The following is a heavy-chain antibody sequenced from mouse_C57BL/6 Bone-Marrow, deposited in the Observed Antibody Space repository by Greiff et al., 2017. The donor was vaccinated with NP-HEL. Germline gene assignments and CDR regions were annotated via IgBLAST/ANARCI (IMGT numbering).Heavy chain of an antibody. CDR2: INPNNGGT. Sequence: VQLQQSGPELVKPGASVKISCKASGYTFTDYYMNWVKQSHGKSLEWIGVINPNNGGTSYNQKFKGKATLTVDQSSSTAYMELRSLTSEDSAVYYCARDGYYSSWYFDVWGTGTTVTVSS. D-gene: IGHD2-3*01. J-gene: IGHJ1*03. V-gene: IGHV1-26*01. CDR1: GYTFTDYY. CDR3: ARDGYYSSWYFDV.